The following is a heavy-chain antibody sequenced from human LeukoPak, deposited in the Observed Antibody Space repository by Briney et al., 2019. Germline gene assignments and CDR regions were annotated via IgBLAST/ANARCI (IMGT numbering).Heavy chain of an antibody. CDR3: ARGRCSSTSCYEKY. V-gene: IGHV3-7*03. Sequence: GGSLRLSCAASGFTFSSYWMSWVRQAPGKGLEWVANIKQGGSEKYYVDSVKGRFTISRDNAKNSLYLQMNSLRAEDTAVYYCARGRCSSTSCYEKYWGQGTLVTVSS. CDR2: IKQGGSEK. CDR1: GFTFSSYW. J-gene: IGHJ4*02. D-gene: IGHD2-2*01.